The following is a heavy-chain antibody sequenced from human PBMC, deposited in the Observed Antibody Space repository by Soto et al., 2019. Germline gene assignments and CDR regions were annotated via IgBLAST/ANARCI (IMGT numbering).Heavy chain of an antibody. CDR1: GFTFSSYW. J-gene: IGHJ4*02. CDR3: VRDYYHISGSHYDIPLDS. CDR2: INSDGSST. Sequence: LRLSCAASGFTFSSYWMHWVRQAPGKGLVWVSRINSDGSSTSYADSVKGRFTISRDNAKNTLYLQMNSLRAEDTAVYQCVRDYYHISGSHYDIPLDSWGQGTLVTVSS. V-gene: IGHV3-74*01. D-gene: IGHD3-10*01.